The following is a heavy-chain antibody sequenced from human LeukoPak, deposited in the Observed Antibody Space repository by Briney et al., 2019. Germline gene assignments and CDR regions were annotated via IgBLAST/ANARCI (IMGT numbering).Heavy chain of an antibody. CDR1: GFTFSSYG. V-gene: IGHV3-30*02. CDR3: AKEGRGNWFDP. J-gene: IGHJ5*02. CDR2: IRHDGNDK. Sequence: GGSLRLSCAASGFTFSSYGMHWVRQAPGKGLEWVAFIRHDGNDKFYADSVKGRFIISRDNSKNTVYLQMNSLRVEDTAVYYCAKEGRGNWFDPWGQGTLVTVSS. D-gene: IGHD3-10*01.